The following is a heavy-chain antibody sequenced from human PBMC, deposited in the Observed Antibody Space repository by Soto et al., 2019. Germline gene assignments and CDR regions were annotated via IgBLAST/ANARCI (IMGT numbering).Heavy chain of an antibody. V-gene: IGHV1-46*01. CDR2: MNPSGGST. D-gene: IGHD3-9*01. CDR1: GYTFTSYY. CDR3: ERDSSQTGRYLTCYGMDV. J-gene: IGHJ6*02. Sequence: QVQLVQSGAEVKKPGASVKVSCKASGYTFTSYYVHWVRQAPGQGLEWMGIMNPSGGSTSYAQKFQGRVTMTTDTSTSTVYMELSSLRSEDTAVYYCERDSSQTGRYLTCYGMDVWGQGTTATVSS.